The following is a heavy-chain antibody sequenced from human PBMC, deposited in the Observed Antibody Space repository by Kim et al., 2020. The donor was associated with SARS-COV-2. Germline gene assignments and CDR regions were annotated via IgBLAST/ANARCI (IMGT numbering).Heavy chain of an antibody. Sequence: ASVKVSCKASGYTFTSYGISWVRQAPGQGLEWMGWISAYNGNTNYAQKLQGRVTMTTDTSTSTAYMELRSLRSDDTAVYYCARLSGGGYWRGTSCYYGEFDYWGQGTLVTVSS. D-gene: IGHD2-2*01. CDR2: ISAYNGNT. CDR1: GYTFTSYG. J-gene: IGHJ4*02. V-gene: IGHV1-18*04. CDR3: ARLSGGGYWRGTSCYYGEFDY.